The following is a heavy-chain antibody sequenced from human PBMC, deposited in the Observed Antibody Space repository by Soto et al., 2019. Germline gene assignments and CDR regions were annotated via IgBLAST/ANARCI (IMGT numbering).Heavy chain of an antibody. V-gene: IGHV1-18*01. CDR3: ARDVASGLIDY. J-gene: IGHJ4*02. Sequence: QVQLVQSGAEVKKPGASVKVSCKPSGYTFTRYAISWVRQAPGQGLEWMGWINAYNGNTHYAQKLQGRVTMTTDTATSTAYMELRSLRSDDTAVYYCARDVASGLIDYWGQGTLVTVSS. CDR1: GYTFTRYA. D-gene: IGHD6-19*01. CDR2: INAYNGNT.